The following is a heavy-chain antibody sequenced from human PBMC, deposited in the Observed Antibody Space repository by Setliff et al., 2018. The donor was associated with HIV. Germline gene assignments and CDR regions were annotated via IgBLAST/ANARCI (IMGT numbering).Heavy chain of an antibody. CDR3: ARAPAHEHATGWYSSSNRFDP. CDR2: IIPLFGTA. V-gene: IGHV1-69*13. J-gene: IGHJ5*02. D-gene: IGHD1-26*01. CDR1: GGTFSGHA. Sequence: SVKVSCKAAGGTFSGHAINWVRQAPGQGVEWMGEIIPLFGTAHYAQRFQGRVTITADYSTSTAYMELSRLKSADTAVYYCARAPAHEHATGWYSSSNRFDPWGQGTLVTV.